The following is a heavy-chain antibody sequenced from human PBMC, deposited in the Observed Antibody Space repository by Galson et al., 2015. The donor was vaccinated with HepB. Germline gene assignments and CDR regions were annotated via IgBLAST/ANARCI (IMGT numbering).Heavy chain of an antibody. CDR2: INYSGTT. V-gene: IGHV4-59*01. Sequence: IAYINYSGTTNYNPSLKSRVTISVDTSKNQISLKLSTVTAADTAVYYCTRDRNWFDPWGQGTLVTVSS. J-gene: IGHJ5*02. CDR3: TRDRNWFDP.